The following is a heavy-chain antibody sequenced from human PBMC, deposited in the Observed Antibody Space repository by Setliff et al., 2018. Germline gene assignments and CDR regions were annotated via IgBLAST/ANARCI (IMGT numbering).Heavy chain of an antibody. D-gene: IGHD6-19*01. J-gene: IGHJ5*02. CDR1: GFTFSGAE. CDR3: LLPCTSGWHNWADP. CDR2: IRSKADKYAT. V-gene: IGHV3-73*01. Sequence: GASLKISCAASGFTFSGAEIHWVRQASGKGLKWVGRIRSKADKYATDYGASAKGRFIISRDDSKKTAYLQMSSLRAEDTAMYYCLLPCTSGWHNWADPWGQGTLVTVSS.